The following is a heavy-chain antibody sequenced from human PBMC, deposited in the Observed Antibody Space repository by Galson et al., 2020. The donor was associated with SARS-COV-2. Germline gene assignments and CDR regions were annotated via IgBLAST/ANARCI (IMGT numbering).Heavy chain of an antibody. D-gene: IGHD3-10*01. CDR1: GGTFSSYA. J-gene: IGHJ6*03. Sequence: SVKVSCKASGGTFSSYAISWVRQAPGQGLEWMGGIIPIFGTANYAQKFQGRVTINADESTSTAYMELSSLRSEDTAVYYCARDRDYYGSGSYGYYYYYMDVWGKGTTVTVSS. V-gene: IGHV1-69*13. CDR3: ARDRDYYGSGSYGYYYYYMDV. CDR2: IIPIFGTA.